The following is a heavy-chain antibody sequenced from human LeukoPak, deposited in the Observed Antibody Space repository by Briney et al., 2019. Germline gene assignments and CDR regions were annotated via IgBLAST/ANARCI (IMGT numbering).Heavy chain of an antibody. CDR1: GFTFSRYW. CDR2: INSDETTT. J-gene: IGHJ4*02. CDR3: ARENTQYSYGQY. D-gene: IGHD5-18*01. Sequence: GGSLRLSCVASGFTFSRYWMHWVRQAPGKGLVWVSRINSDETTTTYADSVRGRFTISRDNAKNTLYLQMDSLRAEDTAVYYCARENTQYSYGQYWGQGTLGTVSS. V-gene: IGHV3-74*01.